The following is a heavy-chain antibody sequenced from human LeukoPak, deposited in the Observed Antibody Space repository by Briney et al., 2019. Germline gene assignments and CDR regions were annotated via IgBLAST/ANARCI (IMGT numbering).Heavy chain of an antibody. Sequence: GGSLRLSCAGSGFSFSSYGMHGVRQAPGKGLEWMAFIWSDGSNKYYADSVKGRFTVSRDNSKNTLYLQMNSLRAEDTAVYYCARGPSGYHNTGGQGTLVTVSS. CDR2: IWSDGSNK. CDR1: GFSFSSYG. J-gene: IGHJ4*02. D-gene: IGHD5-12*01. CDR3: ARGPSGYHNT. V-gene: IGHV3-33*01.